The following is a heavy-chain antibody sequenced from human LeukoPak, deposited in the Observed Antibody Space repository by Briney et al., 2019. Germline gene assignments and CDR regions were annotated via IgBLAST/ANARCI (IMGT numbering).Heavy chain of an antibody. D-gene: IGHD3-10*01. J-gene: IGHJ4*02. V-gene: IGHV3-7*03. CDR1: GFTFSSYW. Sequence: PGGSLRVSCAASGFTFSSYWLNWVRQTSGKGLEWVANIKEDGSEKYHVDSVKGRFTISRDNAKSSLYLQMNCLRAEDTALYYCARSIMGGGAFDYWGQGSQVTVSS. CDR2: IKEDGSEK. CDR3: ARSIMGGGAFDY.